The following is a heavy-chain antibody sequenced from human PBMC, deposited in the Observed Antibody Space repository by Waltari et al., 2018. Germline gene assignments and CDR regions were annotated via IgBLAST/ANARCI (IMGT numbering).Heavy chain of an antibody. Sequence: QITLKESGPTLVKPTQTLTVTCSFSGFSISTNGVGVGLIRQPPGRALEWLAFIYWDDDKFYSPSPRNRLTITKDTFKKQGGLTMTTMDLGDTATYYCAHRRGGKGSWGVGVLDYWGPGTLVTVSS. CDR2: IYWDDDK. V-gene: IGHV2-5*02. J-gene: IGHJ4*02. CDR1: GFSISTNGVG. D-gene: IGHD6-13*01. CDR3: AHRRGGKGSWGVGVLDY.